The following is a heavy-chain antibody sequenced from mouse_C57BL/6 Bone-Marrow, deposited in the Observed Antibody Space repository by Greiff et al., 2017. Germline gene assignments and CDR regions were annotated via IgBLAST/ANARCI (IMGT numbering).Heavy chain of an antibody. V-gene: IGHV5-4*01. D-gene: IGHD6-5*01. CDR3: ASLYYFDY. Sequence: EVQLVESGGGLVKPGGSLKLSCAASGFTFSSYAMSWVRQTPEKRLEWVATISDGGSYTYYPDKVKGRFTISRDNAKNNLYLQMSHLKSEDTAMYYCASLYYFDYWGQGTTLTVSS. J-gene: IGHJ2*01. CDR2: ISDGGSYT. CDR1: GFTFSSYA.